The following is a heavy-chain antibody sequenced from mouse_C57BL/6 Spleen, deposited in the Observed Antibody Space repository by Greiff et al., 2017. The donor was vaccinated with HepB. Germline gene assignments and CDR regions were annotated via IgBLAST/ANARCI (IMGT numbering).Heavy chain of an antibody. D-gene: IGHD2-4*01. V-gene: IGHV5-4*01. CDR2: ISDGGSYT. Sequence: EVKLMESGGGLVKPGGSLKLSCAASGFTFSSYAMSWVRQTPEKRLEWVATISDGGSYTYYPDNVKGRFTISRDNAKNNLYLQMSHLKSEDTAMYYCARDGDYAYAMDYWGQGTSVTVSS. CDR1: GFTFSSYA. J-gene: IGHJ4*01. CDR3: ARDGDYAYAMDY.